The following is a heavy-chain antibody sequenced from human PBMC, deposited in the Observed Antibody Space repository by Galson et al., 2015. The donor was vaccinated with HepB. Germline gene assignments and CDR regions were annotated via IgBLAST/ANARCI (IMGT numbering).Heavy chain of an antibody. Sequence: SLRLSCAASGFTFSDFYMSWMRQAPGKGLEWISYISDSGRTKYYADSVKGRFTLSRDNSKNTLYLQMNSLRAADTATYYCAKETYSGTYRIFDYWGQGTLVTVSS. CDR1: GFTFSDFY. V-gene: IGHV3-11*01. J-gene: IGHJ4*02. CDR3: AKETYSGTYRIFDY. D-gene: IGHD1-26*01. CDR2: ISDSGRTK.